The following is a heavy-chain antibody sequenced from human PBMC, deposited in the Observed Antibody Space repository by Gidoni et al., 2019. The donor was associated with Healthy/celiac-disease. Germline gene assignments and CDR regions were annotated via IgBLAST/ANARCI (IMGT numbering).Heavy chain of an antibody. CDR2: SSGSGGST. J-gene: IGHJ4*02. Sequence: EVQLLESGGGLVQPGGSLRLPCAASGFTFSSYAMSWVRQAPGKGLEGVSASSGSGGSTYYADSVKGRFTISRDNSKNTLYLQMNSLRAEDTAVYYCAKDGEKQQLTSGYYWGQGTLVTVSS. D-gene: IGHD6-13*01. CDR3: AKDGEKQQLTSGYY. V-gene: IGHV3-23*01. CDR1: GFTFSSYA.